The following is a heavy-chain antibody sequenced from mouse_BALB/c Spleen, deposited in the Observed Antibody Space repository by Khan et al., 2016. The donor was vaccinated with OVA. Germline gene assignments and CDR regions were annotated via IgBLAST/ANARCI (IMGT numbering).Heavy chain of an antibody. CDR1: GEEGKREK. J-gene: IGHJ3*01. Sequence: IQLVQSGKERRKKGEEGKRERKAEGEEGKREKRKGRRKSKGNRREGKGKREMWRGGDTYKQKFKDKATLTVDKSSSTAYLHLSNLTSEDSAVYYCTRHGYVAWFTYWGQGTLVTVSA. CDR2: REMWRGGD. V-gene: IGHV1-42*01. D-gene: IGHD2-2*01. CDR3: TRHGYVAWFTY.